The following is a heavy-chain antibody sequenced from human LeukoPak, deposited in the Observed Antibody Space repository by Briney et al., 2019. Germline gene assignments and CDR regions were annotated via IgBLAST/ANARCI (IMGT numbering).Heavy chain of an antibody. CDR3: AKRSMVRGVQFDAFDL. V-gene: IGHV3-21*01. Sequence: GGSLRLSCAASGFIFSSYSMNWIRQAPGKGLEWVSFIGTRSDYIYYADSVKGRFTISRDNAKNSVYLQMNSLRAEDTAVYYCAKRSMVRGVQFDAFDLWGQGTIVTVSS. J-gene: IGHJ3*01. CDR2: IGTRSDYI. D-gene: IGHD3-10*01. CDR1: GFIFSSYS.